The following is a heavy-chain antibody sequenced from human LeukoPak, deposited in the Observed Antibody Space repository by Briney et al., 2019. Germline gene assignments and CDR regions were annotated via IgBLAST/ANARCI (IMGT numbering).Heavy chain of an antibody. J-gene: IGHJ4*02. CDR2: IYYSGYT. V-gene: IGHV4-59*08. D-gene: IGHD3-10*01. CDR1: GGSISSYY. CDR3: ARHRTRRYSRGDLDY. Sequence: PSETLSLTCTVSGGSISSYYWSWIRQPPGKGLEWIGYIYYSGYTNYNPSLKSRVTISVDTSKNQFSLKLSSVTAADTAVYYCARHRTRRYSRGDLDYWGQGTLVTVSS.